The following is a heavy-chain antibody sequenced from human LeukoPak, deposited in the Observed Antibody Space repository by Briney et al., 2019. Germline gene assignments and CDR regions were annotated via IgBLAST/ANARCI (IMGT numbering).Heavy chain of an antibody. J-gene: IGHJ4*02. Sequence: PSETLSLTCTVSGGSISSGGYYWRWIRQHPGKGLEWIGYIYYSGRAHHSPSLKSRVTISVDTSKNQFSLKLSSVTAADTAVYYCARAPQEGSADWGSLDYWGQGTLVTVSS. CDR2: IYYSGRA. CDR3: ARAPQEGSADWGSLDY. CDR1: GGSISSGGYY. D-gene: IGHD2-21*01. V-gene: IGHV4-31*03.